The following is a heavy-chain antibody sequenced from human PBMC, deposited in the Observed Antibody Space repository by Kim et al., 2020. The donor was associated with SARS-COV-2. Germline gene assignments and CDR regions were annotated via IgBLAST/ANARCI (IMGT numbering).Heavy chain of an antibody. CDR3: ARGDTILPNRFDY. Sequence: YNPSLKSRVTISVDTSKNQFSLKLSSVTAADTAVYYCARGDTILPNRFDYWGQGTLVTVSS. V-gene: IGHV4-59*09. J-gene: IGHJ4*02. D-gene: IGHD3-3*01.